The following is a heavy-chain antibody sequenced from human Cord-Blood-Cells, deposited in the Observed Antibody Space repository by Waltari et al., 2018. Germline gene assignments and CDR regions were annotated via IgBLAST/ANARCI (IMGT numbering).Heavy chain of an antibody. Sequence: QVQLVESGGGVVQPGRSLRLPCAASGFTFSSYGMHWVRRAPGKGLEWVAVRSDDGSNKYYADSVKGRFTISRDNSKNTLYLQMNSLRAEDTAVYYCAKEGYSSSWYLRKTNYYYYGMDVWGQGP. D-gene: IGHD6-13*01. CDR2: RSDDGSNK. CDR3: AKEGYSSSWYLRKTNYYYYGMDV. J-gene: IGHJ6*02. V-gene: IGHV3-30*18. CDR1: GFTFSSYG.